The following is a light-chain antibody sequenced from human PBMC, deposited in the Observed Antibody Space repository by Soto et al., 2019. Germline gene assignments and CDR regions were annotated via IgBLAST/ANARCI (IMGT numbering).Light chain of an antibody. CDR2: AAS. Sequence: DIQMTQSPSSVSASVGDRVTITCRASQGVSRWLAWYQQKPGTAPKLLIYAASSLQSGVPSRFSGSGFGTDFTLTISSLQPEDSATYYCLQHDTFPLTFGGGTRVEIK. CDR3: LQHDTFPLT. J-gene: IGKJ4*01. CDR1: QGVSRW. V-gene: IGKV1-12*01.